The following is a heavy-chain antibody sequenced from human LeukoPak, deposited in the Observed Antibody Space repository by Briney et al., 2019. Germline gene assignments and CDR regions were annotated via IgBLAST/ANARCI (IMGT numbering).Heavy chain of an antibody. D-gene: IGHD2-15*01. V-gene: IGHV4-31*03. CDR2: IYYSGST. CDR3: ASMDSGDVNY. Sequence: SETLSLTCTVSGGSISSGGYYWSWIRQHPGKGLEWIGYIYYSGSTYYNPSLKSRVTISVDTSKNQFSLKLSSVTAADTAVYYCASMDSGDVNYWGQGTLVTVSS. CDR1: GGSISSGGYY. J-gene: IGHJ4*02.